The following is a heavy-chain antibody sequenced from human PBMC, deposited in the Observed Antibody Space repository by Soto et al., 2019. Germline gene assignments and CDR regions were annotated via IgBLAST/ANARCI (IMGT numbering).Heavy chain of an antibody. J-gene: IGHJ6*02. V-gene: IGHV3-23*01. CDR3: AKDFYVWGSYRFGPFYGMDV. CDR2: ISGSGGST. CDR1: GFTFSRYA. Sequence: EVQLLESGGGLVQPGGSLRLSCAASGFTFSRYAMSWVRQAPGKGLEWVSAISGSGGSTYYADSVKGRFTISRDNSKNTLYLQMNSLRAEDTAVYYCAKDFYVWGSYRFGPFYGMDVWGQGTTVTVSS. D-gene: IGHD3-16*02.